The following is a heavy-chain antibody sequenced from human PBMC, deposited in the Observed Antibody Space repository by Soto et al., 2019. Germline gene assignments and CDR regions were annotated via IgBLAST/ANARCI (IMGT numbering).Heavy chain of an antibody. Sequence: GGSLRLSCAASGFTFSSYGMHWVRQAPGKGLEWVAVISYDGSNKYYADSVKGRFTISRDNSKNTLYLQMNSLRAEDTAVYYCAKVGEGCSGGSCYSYYYYMDVWGKGTTVTVS. J-gene: IGHJ6*03. V-gene: IGHV3-30*18. CDR3: AKVGEGCSGGSCYSYYYYMDV. CDR1: GFTFSSYG. CDR2: ISYDGSNK. D-gene: IGHD2-15*01.